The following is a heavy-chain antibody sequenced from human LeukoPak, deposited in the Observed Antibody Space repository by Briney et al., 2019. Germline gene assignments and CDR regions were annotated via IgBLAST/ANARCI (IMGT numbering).Heavy chain of an antibody. CDR3: ARGVPGDY. V-gene: IGHV3-48*04. CDR1: GFTFSSYG. Sequence: GGSLRLSCAASGFTFSSYGMNWVRQAPGKGLEWVSYIDGSSRSIYYAGSLKGRFTISRDNAKNSLYLQMNSLRAEDTAVYYCARGVPGDYWGQGTLVTVSS. CDR2: IDGSSRSI. J-gene: IGHJ4*02. D-gene: IGHD1-1*01.